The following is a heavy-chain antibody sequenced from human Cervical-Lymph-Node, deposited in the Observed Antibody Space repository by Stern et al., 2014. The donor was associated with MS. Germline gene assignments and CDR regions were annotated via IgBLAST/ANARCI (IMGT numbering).Heavy chain of an antibody. D-gene: IGHD1-26*01. Sequence: QVQLVQSGAEVRKPGASVKVSCKASGYTFTTYPIHWVRQAPGQGLEWMGWLNAGDGNTKSSQKFQGRVTITRDTSASTAYMELSGLRSEDTAVYYCARRSGSGSYFDYWGQGTLVTVSS. J-gene: IGHJ4*02. V-gene: IGHV1-3*01. CDR3: ARRSGSGSYFDY. CDR2: LNAGDGNT. CDR1: GYTFTTYP.